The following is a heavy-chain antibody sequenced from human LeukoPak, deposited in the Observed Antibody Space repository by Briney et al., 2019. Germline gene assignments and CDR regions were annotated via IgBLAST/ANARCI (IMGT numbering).Heavy chain of an antibody. CDR2: ISGSGGST. Sequence: GRSLRLSCAASGFTFSSYAVSWVRQAPGKGLEWVSSISGSGGSTYSADSVKGRFTISRDNSKSTLYLQMNSLRAEYTALYYCAKDRSCTNDICHGDFDYWGQGTLVTVSS. D-gene: IGHD2-8*01. J-gene: IGHJ4*02. V-gene: IGHV3-23*01. CDR1: GFTFSSYA. CDR3: AKDRSCTNDICHGDFDY.